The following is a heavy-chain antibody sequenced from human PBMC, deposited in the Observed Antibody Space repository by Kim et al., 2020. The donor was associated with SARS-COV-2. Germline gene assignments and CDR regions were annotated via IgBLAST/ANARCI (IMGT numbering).Heavy chain of an antibody. J-gene: IGHJ4*02. CDR1: GGSITSDY. Sequence: SETLSLTCTVSGGSITSDYWSWIRQPAGKGLEWIGRIYTSGSTNYNPSLKSRVTMSVDTSKNQISLKLTSVTAADTAVYHCASPLGYWGQGTLVTVSS. CDR3: ASPLGY. CDR2: IYTSGST. V-gene: IGHV4-4*07.